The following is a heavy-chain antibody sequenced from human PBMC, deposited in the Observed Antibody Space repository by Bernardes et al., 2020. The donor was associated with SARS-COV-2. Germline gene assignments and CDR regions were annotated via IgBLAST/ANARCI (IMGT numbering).Heavy chain of an antibody. V-gene: IGHV3-30*04. Sequence: GGSLRLSCAASGFTFSNYPMHWVRQAPGKGLEWVASVLYDTTNTYYADSVKGRFTISRDNSKNTLYLQVDSLRVEDTAVYYCARVAEDCSGGACYSTDSYDFWGQGTLVTVSS. CDR1: GFTFSNYP. CDR2: VLYDTTNT. CDR3: ARVAEDCSGGACYSTDSYDF. D-gene: IGHD2-15*01. J-gene: IGHJ4*02.